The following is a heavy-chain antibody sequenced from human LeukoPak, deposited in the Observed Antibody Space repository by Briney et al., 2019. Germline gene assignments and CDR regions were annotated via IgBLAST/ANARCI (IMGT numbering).Heavy chain of an antibody. CDR2: IYYSGST. CDR1: GGSISSGGYY. Sequence: PSQTLSLTCTVSGGSISSGGYYWSWIRQHPGKGLEWIGYIYYSGSTYYNPSLKSRVTISVDTSKNQFSLKLSSVTAADTAVYYCAREPLRFYYYDSSGYYKDRAFDIWGQGTMVTVSS. J-gene: IGHJ3*02. CDR3: AREPLRFYYYDSSGYYKDRAFDI. D-gene: IGHD3-22*01. V-gene: IGHV4-31*03.